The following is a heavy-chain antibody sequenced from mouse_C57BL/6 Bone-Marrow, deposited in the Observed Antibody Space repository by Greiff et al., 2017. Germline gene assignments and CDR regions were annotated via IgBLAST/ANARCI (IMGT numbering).Heavy chain of an antibody. CDR2: IDHANGNT. CDR1: GFHIQNTY. V-gene: IGHV14-3*01. CDR3: ACSPWFAY. J-gene: IGHJ3*01. D-gene: IGHD1-1*01. Sequence: VQLKESVAEPVRPGASVKLSCTASGFHIQNTYMHRVKQRPEQDLEWIGRIDHANGNTKYAPKFPGKATITADTSSNTAYLQLSSLTSEDTAIYYCACSPWFAYWGQGTLVTVSA.